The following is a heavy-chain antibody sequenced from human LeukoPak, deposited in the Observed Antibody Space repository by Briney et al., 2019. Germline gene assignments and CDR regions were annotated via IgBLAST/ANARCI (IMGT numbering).Heavy chain of an antibody. D-gene: IGHD6-13*01. CDR1: GFTFSDYY. CDR2: ISGSSRHK. J-gene: IGHJ4*02. V-gene: IGHV3-11*06. Sequence: PGGSLRLSCAASGFTFSDYYMSWIRQAPGKGLEWVSYISGSSRHKYYADSVKGRFTISRDNAKNSLYLQMNSLRAEDTAVYYCARTANFAAGYYINYWGQGTLVTVSS. CDR3: ARTANFAAGYYINY.